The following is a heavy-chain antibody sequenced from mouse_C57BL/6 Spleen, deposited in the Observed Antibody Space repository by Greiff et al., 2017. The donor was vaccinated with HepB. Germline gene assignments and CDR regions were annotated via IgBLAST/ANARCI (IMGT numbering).Heavy chain of an antibody. CDR2: IDPETGGT. V-gene: IGHV1-15*01. J-gene: IGHJ4*01. CDR1: GYTFTDYE. Sequence: QVQLQQSGAELVRPGASVTLSCKASGYTFTDYEMHWVKQTPVHGLEWIGAIDPETGGTAYNQKFKGKAILTADKSSSTAYMERRSLTSEDSAVYYCTRAYYGNYNYAMDYWGQGTSVTVSS. D-gene: IGHD2-1*01. CDR3: TRAYYGNYNYAMDY.